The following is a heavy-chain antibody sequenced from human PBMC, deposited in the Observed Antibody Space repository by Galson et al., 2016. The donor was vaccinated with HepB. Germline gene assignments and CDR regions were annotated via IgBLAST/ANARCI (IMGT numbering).Heavy chain of an antibody. CDR3: ASAGSSTTCYCDFGY. J-gene: IGHJ4*02. CDR1: GITFSRHV. Sequence: SLRLSCAASGITFSRHVMHWVRQAPGKGLEWVAFIWYDGSTKYYGTSVEGRFTISRDNSKNTLYLQRNSLRVEDTAVYYCASAGSSTTCYCDFGYWGQGALVNVSS. CDR2: IWYDGSTK. V-gene: IGHV3-33*01. D-gene: IGHD2-2*01.